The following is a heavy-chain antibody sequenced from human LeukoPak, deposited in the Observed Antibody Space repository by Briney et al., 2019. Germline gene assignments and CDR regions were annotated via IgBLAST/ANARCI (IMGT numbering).Heavy chain of an antibody. J-gene: IGHJ4*02. V-gene: IGHV4-38-2*02. Sequence: SETLSLTCSVSGYSISSGYYWDWIRQPPGKGLEWIASIYHSGKSYYNPSLESRVTISVDTSKNQISLKLRSVTAADTAVYYCARNNPNSPTIDFWGQGTLVTVSS. CDR2: IYHSGKS. CDR3: ARNNPNSPTIDF. CDR1: GYSISSGYY. D-gene: IGHD1-14*01.